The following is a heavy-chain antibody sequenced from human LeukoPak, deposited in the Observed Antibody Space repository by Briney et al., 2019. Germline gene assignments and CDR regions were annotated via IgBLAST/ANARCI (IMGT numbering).Heavy chain of an antibody. CDR1: GGSISSSSYY. CDR3: ARSYADYGSGATFDY. Sequence: SETLSLTCTVSGGSISSSSYYWGWIRQPPGKGLEWIGSIYYSGSTYYNPSLKSRVTISVDTSKNQFSLQLSSVTAADTAVYYCARSYADYGSGATFDYWGQGTLVTVSS. CDR2: IYYSGST. V-gene: IGHV4-39*07. J-gene: IGHJ4*02. D-gene: IGHD3-10*01.